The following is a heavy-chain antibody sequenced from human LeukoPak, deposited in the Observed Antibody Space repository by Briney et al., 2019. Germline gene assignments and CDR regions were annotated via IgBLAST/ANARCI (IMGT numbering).Heavy chain of an antibody. V-gene: IGHV1-2*02. CDR2: INPNSGGT. Sequence: ASVKVSCKASGYTFTGYYMHWVRQAPGQGLEWMGWINPNSGGTNYAQKFQGRVTMTRDTSISTAYMELSRLRSDDTAVYYCASDYYDSSGGGFDYWGQGTLVTVSS. D-gene: IGHD3-22*01. J-gene: IGHJ4*02. CDR3: ASDYYDSSGGGFDY. CDR1: GYTFTGYY.